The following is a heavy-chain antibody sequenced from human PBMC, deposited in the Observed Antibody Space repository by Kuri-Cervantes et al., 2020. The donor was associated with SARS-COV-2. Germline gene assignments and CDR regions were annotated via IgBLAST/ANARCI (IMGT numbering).Heavy chain of an antibody. CDR2: IYHSGST. J-gene: IGHJ4*02. CDR1: GYSISSGYY. V-gene: IGHV4-38-2*01. CDR3: ATLSHSFLGYCSSTSCYNGDY. Sequence: SQTLSLTCAVSGYSISSGYYWGWIRQPPGKGLEWIGSIYHSGSTYYNPSLKSRVTISVDTSKNQFSLKLSSVTAADTAVYYCATLSHSFLGYCSSTSCYNGDYWGQGTLVTVSS. D-gene: IGHD2-2*02.